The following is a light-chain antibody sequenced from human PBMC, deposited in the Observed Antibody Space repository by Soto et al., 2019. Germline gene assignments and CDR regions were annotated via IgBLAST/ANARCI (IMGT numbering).Light chain of an antibody. V-gene: IGKV1-39*01. CDR3: QQSYSSPYT. Sequence: DIQMTQSPSSLSASVGDRVTITCRASQSINKYLTWYQQKPGKVPKLLIYGVSHLQSGVPSRFRGGGSGTDFTLTITSLQPEDFATYYCQQSYSSPYTFGQGTNLEIK. CDR2: GVS. J-gene: IGKJ2*01. CDR1: QSINKY.